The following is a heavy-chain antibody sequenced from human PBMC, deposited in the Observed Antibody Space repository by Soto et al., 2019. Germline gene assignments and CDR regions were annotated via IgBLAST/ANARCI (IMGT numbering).Heavy chain of an antibody. V-gene: IGHV1-18*01. J-gene: IGHJ5*02. Sequence: QVQLVQSGAEVKKPGASVKVSCKGSGFTFSNYGFNWVRQAPGQGLEWVGWVSAYNGYTKSAQNFQDRLIMTTDTSANTAYMELRSLRPEATALYFCSRGTRIAVPEWSWGQGTLVTVSS. CDR1: GFTFSNYG. CDR2: VSAYNGYT. D-gene: IGHD6-19*01. CDR3: SRGTRIAVPEWS.